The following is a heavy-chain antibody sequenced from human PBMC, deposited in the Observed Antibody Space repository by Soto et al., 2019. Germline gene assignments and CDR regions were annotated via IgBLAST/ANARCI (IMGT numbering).Heavy chain of an antibody. CDR1: GDTFTTYD. J-gene: IGHJ6*02. Sequence: KVSCKASGDTFTTYDINWVRQATGHGLEWMGWINPNSGNIGYAQRFQGRVTMTRDTAIRTAYMEVSSLRSDDTAVCYCARDRISTDIVATIGEIYYYYYGMDVCGQRTTVTVSS. D-gene: IGHD5-12*01. V-gene: IGHV1-8*01. CDR3: ARDRISTDIVATIGEIYYYYYGMDV. CDR2: INPNSGNI.